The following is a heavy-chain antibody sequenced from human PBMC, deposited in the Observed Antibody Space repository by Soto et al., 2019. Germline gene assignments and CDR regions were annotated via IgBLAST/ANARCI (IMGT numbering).Heavy chain of an antibody. Sequence: QVLLMQSGAEVKKPGSSVKVSCTSSGGPFSSYGISWVRQVPGQGLEWLGGIIPLFGTPSYARKFQDRLTISADESTTTAYMEVSSRTAEDTAMDVWARDGTIQMANFDFWGQGTRVTVSS. D-gene: IGHD1-1*01. CDR1: GGPFSSYG. CDR3: ARDGTIQMANFDF. V-gene: IGHV1-69*01. J-gene: IGHJ4*02. CDR2: IIPLFGTP.